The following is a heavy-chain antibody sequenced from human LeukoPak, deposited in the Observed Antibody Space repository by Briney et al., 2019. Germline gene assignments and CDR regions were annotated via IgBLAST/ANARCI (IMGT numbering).Heavy chain of an antibody. CDR1: GYSFTSYW. CDR2: IFPTDSDT. Sequence: GESLKISCKGSGYSFTSYWIGWVRQMPGKGLEWIGIIFPTDSDTRYSPSFQGQVTISADKSISTAYLQWSSLKASDTAMYYCARHSSSWYQSPWGQGTLVTVSS. D-gene: IGHD6-13*01. V-gene: IGHV5-51*01. CDR3: ARHSSSWYQSP. J-gene: IGHJ4*02.